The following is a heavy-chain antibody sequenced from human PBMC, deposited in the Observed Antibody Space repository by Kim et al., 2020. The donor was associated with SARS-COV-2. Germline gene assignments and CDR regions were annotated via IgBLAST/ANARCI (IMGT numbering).Heavy chain of an antibody. V-gene: IGHV7-4-1*02. Sequence: ASVKVSCKASGYTFTSYAMNWVRQAPGQGLEWMGWINTNTGNPTYAQGFTGRFVFSLDTSVSTAYLQISSLKAEDTAVYYCARDRGAYYYGSGSHHPFDYWGQGTLVTVSS. D-gene: IGHD3-10*01. CDR1: GYTFTSYA. CDR3: ARDRGAYYYGSGSHHPFDY. CDR2: INTNTGNP. J-gene: IGHJ4*02.